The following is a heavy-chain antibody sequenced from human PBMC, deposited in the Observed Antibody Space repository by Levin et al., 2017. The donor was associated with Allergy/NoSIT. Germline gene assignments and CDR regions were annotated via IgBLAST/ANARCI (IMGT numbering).Heavy chain of an antibody. Sequence: GASVKVSCAASGFTFSSYWMSWVRQAPGKGLEWVANTKNDGTEKYYVDSVRGRFTLSRDNAKNSVYLHMTSLRVDDTAVYYCARNWRSAFDIWGQGTMVTVSS. J-gene: IGHJ3*02. CDR1: GFTFSSYW. CDR3: ARNWRSAFDI. CDR2: TKNDGTEK. V-gene: IGHV3-7*04. D-gene: IGHD2-8*02.